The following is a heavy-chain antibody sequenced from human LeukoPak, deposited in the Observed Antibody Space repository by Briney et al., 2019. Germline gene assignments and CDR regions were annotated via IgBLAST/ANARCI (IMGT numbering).Heavy chain of an antibody. CDR1: GFIFSSYS. J-gene: IGHJ3*02. D-gene: IGHD5-18*01. CDR2: ISSSSRYI. CDR3: ARDGGYSYGPDAFDI. Sequence: GWSLRLSCAASGFIFSSYSMNWVRQAPGKGLEWVSSISSSSRYIYYADSVKGRFTISRDNANNSLYLQMNSLRAEGAAVYYCARDGGYSYGPDAFDIWGQGTMVTVSS. V-gene: IGHV3-21*01.